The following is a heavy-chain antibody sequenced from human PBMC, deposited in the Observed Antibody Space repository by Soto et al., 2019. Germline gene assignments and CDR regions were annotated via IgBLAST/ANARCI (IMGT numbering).Heavy chain of an antibody. CDR3: RGVPVSVSPAWQLLVYFDY. Sequence: QVHLQESGPGQVRPSQTLSLSCSVSGCSISRGAYFWTWIRQFPGKGLEWIAYLSYTGATYYNPSLKSRVTILAYTSKNLFPLELNSVTSADTAVSWARGVPVSVSPAWQLLVYFDYWGQGPLVNVSA. CDR1: GCSISRGAYF. V-gene: IGHV4-31*03. CDR2: LSYTGAT. J-gene: IGHJ4*02. D-gene: IGHD2-15*01.